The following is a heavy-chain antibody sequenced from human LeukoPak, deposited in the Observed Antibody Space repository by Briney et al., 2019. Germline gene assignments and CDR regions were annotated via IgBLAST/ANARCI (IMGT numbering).Heavy chain of an antibody. CDR2: INPNSGGT. CDR3: AREGDLRYCSSTSCYRWFDP. Sequence: EASVKVSCKASGYTFTGYYMHWVRQAPGQGLEWMGWINPNSGGTNYAQKFEGSVTRTRDTSISTVYMELSRLRSDDTAVYYCAREGDLRYCSSTSCYRWFDPWGRGTLVTVSS. CDR1: GYTFTGYY. J-gene: IGHJ5*02. V-gene: IGHV1-2*02. D-gene: IGHD2-2*01.